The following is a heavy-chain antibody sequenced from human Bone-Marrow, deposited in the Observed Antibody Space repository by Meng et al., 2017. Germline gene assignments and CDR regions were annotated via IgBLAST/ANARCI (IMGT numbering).Heavy chain of an antibody. CDR1: GGSISSGGYY. V-gene: IGHV4-31*01. D-gene: IGHD3-22*01. CDR2: IYYSGST. Sequence: QAELQESGPGLVKPSQTLSLTCTVSGGSISSGGYYWSWIRQHPGKGLEWIGYIYYSGSTYYNPSLKSLVTISVDTSKNQFPLKLSSVTAADTAVYYCAREDRYYYDSRVDYWGQGTLVTVSS. CDR3: AREDRYYYDSRVDY. J-gene: IGHJ4*02.